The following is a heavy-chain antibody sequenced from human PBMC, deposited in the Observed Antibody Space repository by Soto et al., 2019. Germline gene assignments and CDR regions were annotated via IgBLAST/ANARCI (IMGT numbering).Heavy chain of an antibody. CDR2: INAVNGDT. CDR3: ARYRPGTGYFDY. CDR1: GYTFTSYA. D-gene: IGHD3-9*01. Sequence: ASVKVSCKASGYTFTSYAIHWVRQAPGQSLEWMGWINAVNGDTTYSQKFQDRFTITRGTSASTAYMELSSLRSEDTAVYYCARYRPGTGYFDYWGQGTLVTVSS. V-gene: IGHV1-3*01. J-gene: IGHJ4*02.